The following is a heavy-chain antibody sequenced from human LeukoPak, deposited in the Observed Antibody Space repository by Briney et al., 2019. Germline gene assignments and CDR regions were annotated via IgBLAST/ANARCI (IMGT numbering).Heavy chain of an antibody. CDR2: INPNSGGT. V-gene: IGHV1-2*02. Sequence: ASVKVSCKASGYTFTSYAMNWLRQPPGEGLVWMVGINPNSGGTNDAKQFQDRITMIRDTSIITAAIELRSRRSDDTAVQYCARSSYGYDSPRYYYYYMDVWGKGTTLTISS. D-gene: IGHD5-12*01. CDR3: ARSSYGYDSPRYYYYYMDV. CDR1: GYTFTSYA. J-gene: IGHJ6*03.